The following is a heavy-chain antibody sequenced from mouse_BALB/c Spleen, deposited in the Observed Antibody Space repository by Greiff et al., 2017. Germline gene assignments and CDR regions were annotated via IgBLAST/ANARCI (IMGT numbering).Heavy chain of an antibody. J-gene: IGHJ4*01. Sequence: VQLQQSGPGLVKPSQSLSLTCTVTGYSITSDYAWNWIRQFPGNKLEWMGYISYSGSTSYNPSLKSRISITRDTSKNQFFLQLNSVTTEDTATEYCARRDGNYAMDYWGQGTSVTVSS. CDR3: ARRDGNYAMDY. CDR1: GYSITSDYA. D-gene: IGHD2-1*01. V-gene: IGHV3-2*02. CDR2: ISYSGST.